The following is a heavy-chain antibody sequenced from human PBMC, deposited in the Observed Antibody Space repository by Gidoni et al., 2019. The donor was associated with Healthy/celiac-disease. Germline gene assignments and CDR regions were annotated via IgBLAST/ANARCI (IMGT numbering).Heavy chain of an antibody. J-gene: IGHJ3*02. CDR1: GFTFSSYA. V-gene: IGHV3-30-3*01. D-gene: IGHD3-10*01. CDR2: ISYDGSNK. Sequence: QVQLVESGGGVVQPGRSLRRSCAASGFTFSSYAMHWVRQAPGTGLEWVAVISYDGSNKYYADSVKGRFTISRDNSKNTLYLQMNSLRAEDTAVYYCARGRDLGVEDAFDIWGQGTMVTVSS. CDR3: ARGRDLGVEDAFDI.